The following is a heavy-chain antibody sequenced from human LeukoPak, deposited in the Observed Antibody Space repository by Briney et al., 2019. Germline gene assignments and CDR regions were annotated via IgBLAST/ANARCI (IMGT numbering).Heavy chain of an antibody. V-gene: IGHV3-15*01. D-gene: IGHD6-19*01. Sequence: GGSLRLSCAASGFTFSNAWMTWVRQAPGKGLEWVARIKSKSDGETTEYAAPVKGRFALSRDDSKNTVYLLMNSLKTEDTAVYYCTTDRYRSADDYWGQGTLVTVSS. CDR2: IKSKSDGETT. CDR3: TTDRYRSADDY. J-gene: IGHJ4*02. CDR1: GFTFSNAW.